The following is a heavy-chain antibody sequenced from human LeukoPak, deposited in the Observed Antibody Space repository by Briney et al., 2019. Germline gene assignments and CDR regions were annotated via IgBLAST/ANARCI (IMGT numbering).Heavy chain of an antibody. Sequence: SETLSLTCTVSGGSISSYYWSWIRQPPGKGLEWIGYIYYSGSTNYNPSLKSRVTISVDTSKNQFSLKLSSVIAADTAVYYCARHQLVATPFDPWGQGTLVTVSS. CDR2: IYYSGST. V-gene: IGHV4-59*08. CDR1: GGSISSYY. CDR3: ARHQLVATPFDP. D-gene: IGHD5-24*01. J-gene: IGHJ5*02.